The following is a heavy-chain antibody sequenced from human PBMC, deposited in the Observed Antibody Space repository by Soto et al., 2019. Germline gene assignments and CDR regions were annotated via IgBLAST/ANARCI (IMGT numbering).Heavy chain of an antibody. CDR2: IIPIFGTA. Sequence: GASVKVSCKASGGTFSSYAISWVRQAPGQGLEWMGGIIPIFGTANYAQKFQGRVTITADESTSTAYMELSSLRSEDTAVYYCARDSRPGGYYYYGMDVWGQGTTVTVSS. J-gene: IGHJ6*02. CDR3: ARDSRPGGYYYYGMDV. V-gene: IGHV1-69*13. CDR1: GGTFSSYA.